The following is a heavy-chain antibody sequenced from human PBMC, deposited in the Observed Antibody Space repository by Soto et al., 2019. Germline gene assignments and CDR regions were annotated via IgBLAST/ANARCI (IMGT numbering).Heavy chain of an antibody. CDR2: ISWDGGST. V-gene: IGHV3-43*01. J-gene: IGHJ4*02. CDR3: AKTRSGPRFWSALDY. D-gene: IGHD3-3*01. CDR1: GFTFDDYT. Sequence: DVQLVESGGVVVQPGGSLRLSCAASGFTFDDYTMHWVRQAPGKGLEWVSLISWDGGSTYYADSVKGRFTISRDNSKNSLYLQMNSLRTEDTALYYCAKTRSGPRFWSALDYWGQGTLVTVSS.